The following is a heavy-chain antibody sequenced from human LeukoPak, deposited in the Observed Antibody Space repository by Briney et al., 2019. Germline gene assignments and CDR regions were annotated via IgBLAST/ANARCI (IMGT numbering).Heavy chain of an antibody. CDR2: ISYDGSNK. CDR1: GFTFSSYG. D-gene: IGHD1-14*01. CDR3: ARATTTLDY. Sequence: PGGSLRLSCAASGFTFSSYGMHWVRQAPGKGLEWVAVISYDGSNKYFSDSVKGRFTISRDNSKNTLYLQMNSLRGEDTAVYYCARATTTLDYWGQGTPVTVPS. V-gene: IGHV3-30*03. J-gene: IGHJ4*02.